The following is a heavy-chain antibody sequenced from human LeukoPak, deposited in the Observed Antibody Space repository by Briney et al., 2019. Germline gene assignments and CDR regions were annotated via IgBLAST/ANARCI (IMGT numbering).Heavy chain of an antibody. D-gene: IGHD6-19*01. CDR3: ARTSTYSSGWLFDY. Sequence: PGGSLGLSCAASGFTFSSYAMHWVRQAPGKGLEWVAVISYDGSNKYYADSVKGRFTISRDNSKNTLYLQMDSLRAGDTAVYYCARTSTYSSGWLFDYWGQGTLVTVSS. CDR1: GFTFSSYA. J-gene: IGHJ4*02. V-gene: IGHV3-30*04. CDR2: ISYDGSNK.